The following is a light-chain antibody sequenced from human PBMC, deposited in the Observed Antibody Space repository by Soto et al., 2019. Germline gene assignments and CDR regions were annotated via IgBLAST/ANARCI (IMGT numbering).Light chain of an antibody. CDR2: EVS. CDR1: SSDVGGYNY. CDR3: SSYTTSSPL. Sequence: QSALTQPASVSGSPGQSITISCTGTSSDVGGYNYVTWYQQHPGKAPKLIIYEVSNRPSGVSNRFSGSKSGNTASLTISGLQAEDEAEYYCSSYTTSSPLFGGGTKLTVL. V-gene: IGLV2-14*01. J-gene: IGLJ2*01.